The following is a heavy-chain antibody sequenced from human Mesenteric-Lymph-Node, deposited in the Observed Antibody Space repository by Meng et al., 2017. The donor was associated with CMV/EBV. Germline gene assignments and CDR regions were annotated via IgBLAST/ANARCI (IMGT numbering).Heavy chain of an antibody. J-gene: IGHJ6*02. CDR2: SSTYNGNT. CDR3: ARDRGWYYDFWSGYAPRYYYGMDV. Sequence: ISWVRQDPGQGLEWMGWSSTYNGNTNYARKLQGRVTMTTDTSTSTAYMELRSLRSDDTAVYYCARDRGWYYDFWSGYAPRYYYGMDVWGQGTMVTVSS. V-gene: IGHV1-18*01. D-gene: IGHD3-3*01.